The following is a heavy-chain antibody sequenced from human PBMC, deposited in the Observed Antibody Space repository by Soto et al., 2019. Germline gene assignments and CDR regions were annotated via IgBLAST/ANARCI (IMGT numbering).Heavy chain of an antibody. CDR2: ISGSGGST. Sequence: GIRRVSCVASGFSFSSYAMNTVRQAPGKGLEWVSAISGSGGSTYYADSVKGRFTISRDNSKNTLYLQMNRLRAEDTAVYYCAKLTLGYCSSTSCPGAFDIWGQGTMVTGSS. CDR1: GFSFSSYA. CDR3: AKLTLGYCSSTSCPGAFDI. J-gene: IGHJ3*02. V-gene: IGHV3-23*01. D-gene: IGHD2-2*03.